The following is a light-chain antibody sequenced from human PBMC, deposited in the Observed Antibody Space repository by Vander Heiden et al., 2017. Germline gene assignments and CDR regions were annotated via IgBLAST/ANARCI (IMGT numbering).Light chain of an antibody. J-gene: IGKJ1*01. CDR3: QQYKRYSRT. CDR2: RAS. V-gene: IGKV1-5*03. Sequence: DIQMTQSPSTLSPSVGDRVTISFRASQTIGTWLGWFQQKPRRAPKLLIFRASSLEAGVPSRFSGSGSGTEFTLTISSLQPDDFATYYCQQYKRYSRTFGQGTKVEVK. CDR1: QTIGTW.